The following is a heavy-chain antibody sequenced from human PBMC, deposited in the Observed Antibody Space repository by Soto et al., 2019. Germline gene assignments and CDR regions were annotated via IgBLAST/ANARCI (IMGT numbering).Heavy chain of an antibody. J-gene: IGHJ1*01. V-gene: IGHV3-30-3*01. Sequence: QMQLEESGGGVAQPGRSLRLSCAASGFSFNTYVMHWVRQAPGKGLEWVAGISHDGSSQHYAGSVKGRFTISRDNSRSTLNLEMNSLTDEDTAVYHCATEDERSGHAGTFHHWGQGTLVTVSS. CDR1: GFSFNTYV. CDR2: ISHDGSSQ. CDR3: ATEDERSGHAGTFHH. D-gene: IGHD3-22*01.